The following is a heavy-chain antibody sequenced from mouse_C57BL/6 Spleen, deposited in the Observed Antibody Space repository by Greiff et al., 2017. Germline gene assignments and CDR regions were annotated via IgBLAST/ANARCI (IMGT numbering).Heavy chain of an antibody. J-gene: IGHJ2*01. CDR1: GYTFTDYE. V-gene: IGHV1-15*01. Sequence: VQLQQSGAELVRPGASVTLSCKASGYTFTDYEMHWVKQTPVHGLEWIGAIDPETGGTAYNQKFKGKAILTADKSSSTAYMELRSLTSEDSAVYYCARDYYYGSSAYWGQGTTLTVSS. CDR3: ARDYYYGSSAY. CDR2: IDPETGGT. D-gene: IGHD1-1*01.